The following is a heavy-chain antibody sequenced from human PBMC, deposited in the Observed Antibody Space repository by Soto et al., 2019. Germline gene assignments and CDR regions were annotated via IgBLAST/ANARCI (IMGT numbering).Heavy chain of an antibody. Sequence: PSETLSLTCAVYGVSFSGYYWSWIRQPPGKGLEWIGEINHSGSTNYNPSLKSRVTISVDTSKNQFSLKLSSVTAADTAVYYCARGQRDIVVVPAAMQYNYYYYMDVWGKGTTVTVSS. CDR1: GVSFSGYY. CDR3: ARGQRDIVVVPAAMQYNYYYYMDV. CDR2: INHSGST. D-gene: IGHD2-2*01. V-gene: IGHV4-34*01. J-gene: IGHJ6*03.